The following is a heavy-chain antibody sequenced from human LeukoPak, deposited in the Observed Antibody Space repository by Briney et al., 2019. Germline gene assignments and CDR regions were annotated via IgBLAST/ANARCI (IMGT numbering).Heavy chain of an antibody. D-gene: IGHD1/OR15-1a*01. CDR2: ISWNSGSL. CDR1: GFTFDDYA. Sequence: QSGGSLRLSCAVSGFTFDDYAMHWVRQVPGKGLEWLSGISWNSGSLGFADSVKGRFTISRDNAKNSLYLQMNSLRAEDTALYYCAKVAIGRNWYTKYFQHWGQGTLVTVSS. J-gene: IGHJ1*01. CDR3: AKVAIGRNWYTKYFQH. V-gene: IGHV3-9*01.